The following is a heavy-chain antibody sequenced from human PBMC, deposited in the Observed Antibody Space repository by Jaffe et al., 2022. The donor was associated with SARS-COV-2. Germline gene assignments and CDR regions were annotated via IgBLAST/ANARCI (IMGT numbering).Heavy chain of an antibody. Sequence: QLQLQESGPGLVKPSETLSLTCTVSGGSISSSSEYWGWIRQPPGKGLEWIGSIYYSGSTYYNPSLKSRVTISVDTSKNQFSLKLSSVTAADTAVYYCARRTAPIVRGVEYWGQGTLVTVSS. CDR3: ARRTAPIVRGVEY. D-gene: IGHD3-10*01. CDR2: IYYSGST. V-gene: IGHV4-39*01. J-gene: IGHJ4*02. CDR1: GGSISSSSEY.